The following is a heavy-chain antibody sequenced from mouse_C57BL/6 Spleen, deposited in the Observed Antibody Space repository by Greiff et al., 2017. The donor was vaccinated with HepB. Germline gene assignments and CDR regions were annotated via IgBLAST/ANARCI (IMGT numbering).Heavy chain of an antibody. Sequence: QVQLQQPGAELVKPGASVKMSCKASGYTFTSYWITWVKQRPGQGLEWIGDIYPGSGSTNYSEKFKSKATLTVDTSSSTAYMQLSSLTSEYSAVYYCAWYYGSSYEYYFDYWGQGTTLTVSS. CDR2: IYPGSGST. D-gene: IGHD1-1*01. V-gene: IGHV1-55*01. J-gene: IGHJ2*01. CDR3: AWYYGSSYEYYFDY. CDR1: GYTFTSYW.